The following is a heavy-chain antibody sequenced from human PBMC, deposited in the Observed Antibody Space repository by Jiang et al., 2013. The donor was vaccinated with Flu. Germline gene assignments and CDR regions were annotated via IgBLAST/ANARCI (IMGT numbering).Heavy chain of an antibody. CDR3: ARQDFGRYDSSGYYYDYFQH. Sequence: SLTCTVSGGSISSSSYYWGWIRQPPGKGLEWIGSIYYSGSTYYNPSLKSRVTISVDTSKNQFSLKLSSVTAADTAVYYCARQDFGRYDSSGYYYDYFQHWGQGTLVTVSS. CDR2: IYYSGST. J-gene: IGHJ1*01. CDR1: GGSISSSSYY. V-gene: IGHV4-39*07. D-gene: IGHD3-22*01.